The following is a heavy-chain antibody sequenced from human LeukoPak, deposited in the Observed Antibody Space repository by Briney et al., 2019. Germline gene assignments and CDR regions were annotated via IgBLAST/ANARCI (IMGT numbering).Heavy chain of an antibody. V-gene: IGHV4-34*01. D-gene: IGHD6-19*01. Sequence: SETLSLTCAVHGGSFTGYYWRWICQPPRKRLEWSGEINHSGSTNYDPSLKSRVTISVDTSKNQFSLKMSSVTAADTAVYYCARAQLAVGWYTWFDPWGQGTLVTVSS. CDR3: ARAQLAVGWYTWFDP. CDR1: GGSFTGYY. J-gene: IGHJ5*02. CDR2: INHSGST.